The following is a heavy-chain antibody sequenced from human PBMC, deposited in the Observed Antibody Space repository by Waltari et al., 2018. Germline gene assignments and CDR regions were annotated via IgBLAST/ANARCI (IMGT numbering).Heavy chain of an antibody. D-gene: IGHD6-19*01. J-gene: IGHJ4*02. V-gene: IGHV3-30*18. CDR2: ISYDGSNK. CDR3: AKQYSSGWYYFDY. CDR1: GFTFSSSG. Sequence: QVQLVESGGGVVQPGRSLRLSCAASGFTFSSSGMHWGRQAPGKGLEWVAVISYDGSNKYYADSVKGRFTISRDNSKNTLYLQMNSLRAEDTAVYYCAKQYSSGWYYFDYWGQGTLVTVSS.